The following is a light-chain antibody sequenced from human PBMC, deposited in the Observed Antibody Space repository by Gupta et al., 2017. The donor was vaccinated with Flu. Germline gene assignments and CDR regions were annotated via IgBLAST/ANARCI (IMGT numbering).Light chain of an antibody. J-gene: IGKJ4*01. CDR2: WAS. V-gene: IGKV4-1*01. Sequence: DIVMTQYPDSLAVSLGERATINCKSSQSVLSSSNNENYLAWYQQKPGQPPKLLIYWASTRESGVPDRFSGSGSGTDFTLTISSLQAEDVAVYYCQHYSTVPVTFGGGTKVEIK. CDR3: QHYSTVPVT. CDR1: QSVLSSSNNENY.